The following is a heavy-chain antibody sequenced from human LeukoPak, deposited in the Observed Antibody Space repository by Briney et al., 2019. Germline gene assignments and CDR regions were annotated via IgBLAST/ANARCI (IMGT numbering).Heavy chain of an antibody. CDR3: ARVVVAATRIVAIDI. J-gene: IGHJ3*02. V-gene: IGHV1-2*02. Sequence: ASVKVSCKASGYTFTGYYMHWVRQAPGQGLEWMGWINPNSGGTNYAQKFQGRVTMTRDTSISTAYMELSRLRSDDTAVYYCARVVVAATRIVAIDIWGQGTMVTVSS. CDR1: GYTFTGYY. CDR2: INPNSGGT. D-gene: IGHD2-15*01.